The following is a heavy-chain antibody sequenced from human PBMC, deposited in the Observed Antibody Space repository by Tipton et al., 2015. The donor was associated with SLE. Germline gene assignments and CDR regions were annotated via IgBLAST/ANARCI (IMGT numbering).Heavy chain of an antibody. D-gene: IGHD2-2*01. Sequence: TLSLTCSVYGDSLSGQYWSWIRQLPGKGLEWIGYIYYSGNTYYNPSLGSRLTISVDTSKDQFSLRLTSVTAADTAVYYCARSTDQNWFDPWGQGTLVTVSS. CDR1: GDSLSGQY. CDR3: ARSTDQNWFDP. V-gene: IGHV4-31*03. CDR2: IYYSGNT. J-gene: IGHJ5*02.